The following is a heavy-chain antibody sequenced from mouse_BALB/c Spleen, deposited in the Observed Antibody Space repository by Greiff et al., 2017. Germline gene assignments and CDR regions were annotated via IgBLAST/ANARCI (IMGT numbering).Heavy chain of an antibody. J-gene: IGHJ1*01. V-gene: IGHV5-6-5*01. Sequence: EVQGVESGGGLVKPGGSLKLSCAASGFTFSSYAMSWVRQTPEKRLEWVASISSGGSTYYPDSVKGRFTISRDNARNILYLQMSSLRSEDTAMYYCARGRYGSSYWYFDVGGAGTTVTVSS. CDR1: GFTFSSYA. CDR2: ISSGGST. CDR3: ARGRYGSSYWYFDV. D-gene: IGHD1-1*01.